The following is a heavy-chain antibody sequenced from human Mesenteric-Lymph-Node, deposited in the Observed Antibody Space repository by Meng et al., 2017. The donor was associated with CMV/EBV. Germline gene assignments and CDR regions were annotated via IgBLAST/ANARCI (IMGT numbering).Heavy chain of an antibody. CDR3: ARGVGTLVRGVMGQNRGYYYGMDV. J-gene: IGHJ6*02. V-gene: IGHV3-53*01. D-gene: IGHD3-10*01. CDR1: GFTVSTNY. CDR2: IYSGGNT. Sequence: GESLKISCAASGFTVSTNYMSWVRQAPGKGLEWVSVIYSGGNTYYADSVKGRFTISRDNFKNTLYLQMNSLRAEDTAVYYCARGVGTLVRGVMGQNRGYYYGMDVWGQGTTVTVS.